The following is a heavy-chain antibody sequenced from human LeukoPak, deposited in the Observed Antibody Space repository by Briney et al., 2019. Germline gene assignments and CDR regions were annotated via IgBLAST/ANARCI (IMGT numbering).Heavy chain of an antibody. CDR2: LSDSGGRT. D-gene: IGHD3-22*01. J-gene: IGHJ4*02. CDR1: GFTFSSYA. CDR3: AKRGVVIRVILVGFHKEAYYFDS. Sequence: GGSLRLSCAASGFTFSSYAMSWVRQAPGKGLEWVAGLSDSGGRTNYADSVKGRFIISRDNAKNTLYLQMNSLRAEDTAVYFCAKRGVVIRVILVGFHKEAYYFDSWGQGALVTVSS. V-gene: IGHV3-23*01.